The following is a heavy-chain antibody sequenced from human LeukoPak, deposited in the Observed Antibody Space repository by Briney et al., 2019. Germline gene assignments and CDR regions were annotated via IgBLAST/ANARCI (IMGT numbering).Heavy chain of an antibody. Sequence: PVASVTVSCKASGGTFSSYAISWVRQAPGQGLEWMGGIIPIFGTANYAQKFQGRVTITTDESTSTAYMELSSLRSEDTAVYYCSFGSGSYRQFDYWGQGTLVTVSS. CDR1: GGTFSSYA. V-gene: IGHV1-69*05. D-gene: IGHD3-10*01. CDR2: IIPIFGTA. J-gene: IGHJ4*02. CDR3: SFGSGSYRQFDY.